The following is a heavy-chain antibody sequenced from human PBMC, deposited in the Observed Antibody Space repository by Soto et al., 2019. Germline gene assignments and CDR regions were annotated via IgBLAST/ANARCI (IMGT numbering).Heavy chain of an antibody. Sequence: PGGSLRLSCAASGFTFSSYAMHWVRQAPGKGLEWVAVISYDGSNKYYADSVKGRFTISRDNSKNTLYLQMNSLRAEDTAVYYCARHEERYYFDYWGQGTLVTVSS. CDR1: GFTFSSYA. D-gene: IGHD1-1*01. J-gene: IGHJ4*02. V-gene: IGHV3-30-3*01. CDR3: ARHEERYYFDY. CDR2: ISYDGSNK.